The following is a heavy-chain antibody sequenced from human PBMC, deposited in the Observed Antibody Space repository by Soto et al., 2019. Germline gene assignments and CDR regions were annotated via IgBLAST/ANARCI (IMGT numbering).Heavy chain of an antibody. CDR3: ARAQGSGFLVS. V-gene: IGHV4-30-4*01. J-gene: IGHJ4*02. D-gene: IGHD3-10*01. CDR1: GGSISSGDYY. CDR2: IYYSGST. Sequence: PSETLSLTYTVSGGSISSGDYYWSWIRQPPGKGLEWIGYIYYSGSTYYNPSLKSRVTISVDTPKNQFSLKLSSVTAADTAVYYCARAQGSGFLVSWGQGTLVTVSS.